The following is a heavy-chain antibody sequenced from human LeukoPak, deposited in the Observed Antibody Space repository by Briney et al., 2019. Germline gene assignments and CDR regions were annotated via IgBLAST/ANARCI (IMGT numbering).Heavy chain of an antibody. CDR2: IYTSGST. Sequence: SETLSLTCTVSGGSISSYYRSWIRQPAGKGLEWIGRIYTSGSTNYNPSLKSRVTMSVDTSKNQFSLKLSSVTAADTAVYYCARQIPRAFGFRGAEDVYYFDYWGQGTLVTVSS. CDR1: GGSISSYY. J-gene: IGHJ4*02. V-gene: IGHV4-4*07. D-gene: IGHD3-10*01. CDR3: ARQIPRAFGFRGAEDVYYFDY.